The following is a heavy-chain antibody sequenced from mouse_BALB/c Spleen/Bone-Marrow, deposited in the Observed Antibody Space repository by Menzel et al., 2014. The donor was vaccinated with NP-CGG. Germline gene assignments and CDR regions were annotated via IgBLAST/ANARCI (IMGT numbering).Heavy chain of an antibody. Sequence: EVKVVESGAELVKPGASVKLSCTASGFNIKDTYMHWVKQRPEQGLEWIGRIDPANGNTKYDPKFQGKATITADTSSNTAYLQLSSLTSEDTAVYYCAKYGGLRYAMDYCGQGTSVTVSS. V-gene: IGHV14-3*02. CDR1: GFNIKDTY. D-gene: IGHD2-4*01. J-gene: IGHJ4*01. CDR2: IDPANGNT. CDR3: AKYGGLRYAMDY.